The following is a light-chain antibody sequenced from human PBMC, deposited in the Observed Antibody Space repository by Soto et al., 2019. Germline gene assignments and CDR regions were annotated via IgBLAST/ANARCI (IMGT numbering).Light chain of an antibody. CDR3: QQYGSSPRYT. CDR1: QSVRSSY. V-gene: IGKV3-20*01. CDR2: GAS. J-gene: IGKJ2*01. Sequence: EIVLTQSPGTLSLSPGERATLSCRASQSVRSSYLAWYQQKPGQAPRLLIYGASIRATGIPDRFSGSGSGTDFTLTISRLEPEDFAVYYCQQYGSSPRYTFGQGTKLEIK.